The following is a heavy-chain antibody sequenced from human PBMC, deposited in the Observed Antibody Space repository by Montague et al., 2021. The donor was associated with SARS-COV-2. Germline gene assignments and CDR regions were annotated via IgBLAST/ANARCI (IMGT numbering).Heavy chain of an antibody. J-gene: IGHJ6*02. Sequence: SETLSLTCTVSGGSISNYYWTWIRQPAGKGLEWIWRRYTSWSTTSNPSLKSRVTMSVDTSKNQFSLNVTSVTAADTAIYYCARESGYSSGWRYYYGMDVWGQGTTVTVS. CDR2: RYTSWST. CDR3: ARESGYSSGWRYYYGMDV. CDR1: GGSISNYY. V-gene: IGHV4-4*07. D-gene: IGHD6-19*01.